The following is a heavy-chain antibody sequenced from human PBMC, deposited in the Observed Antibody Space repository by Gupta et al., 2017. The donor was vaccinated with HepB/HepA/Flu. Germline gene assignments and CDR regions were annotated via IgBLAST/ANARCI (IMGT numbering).Heavy chain of an antibody. J-gene: IGHJ4*02. CDR2: ITDNGGDT. Sequence: EVQLLDSGGGLVQPGGSLTISCAASGFAFHIYAMSWVRQAPGKGLEWVSGITDNGGDTYYADSVNGRFTISRDNSKNTVYLQMNSLRAEDTAIYFCVKDYYGTNSMFDYWGQGTRVIVSS. CDR3: VKDYYGTNSMFDY. V-gene: IGHV3-23*01. CDR1: GFAFHIYA. D-gene: IGHD2-8*01.